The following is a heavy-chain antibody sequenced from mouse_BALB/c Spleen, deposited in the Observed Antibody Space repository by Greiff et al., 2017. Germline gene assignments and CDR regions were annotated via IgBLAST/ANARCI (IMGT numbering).Heavy chain of an antibody. CDR1: GFTFSSFG. CDR2: ISSGSSTI. CDR3: AREGDYGSSSWFAY. D-gene: IGHD1-1*01. V-gene: IGHV5-17*02. Sequence: EVQVVESGGGLVQPGGSRKLSCAASGFTFSSFGMHWVRQAPEKGLEWVAYISSGSSTIYYADTVKGRFTISRDNPKNTLFLQMTSLRSEDTAMYYCAREGDYGSSSWFAYWGQGTLVTVSA. J-gene: IGHJ3*01.